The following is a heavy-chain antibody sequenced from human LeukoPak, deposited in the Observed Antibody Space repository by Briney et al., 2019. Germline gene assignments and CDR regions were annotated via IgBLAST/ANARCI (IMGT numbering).Heavy chain of an antibody. CDR1: GFTFSSYA. CDR2: ISYDGSNK. D-gene: IGHD6-19*01. Sequence: GGSLRLSCAASGFTFSSYAMHWVRQAPGKGLEWVAVISYDGSNKYYADSVKGRFTISRDNSKNTLYLQMNSLRAEDTAVYYCAKDHFSVAGTRPYGMDVWGQGTTVTVSS. V-gene: IGHV3-30-3*01. CDR3: AKDHFSVAGTRPYGMDV. J-gene: IGHJ6*02.